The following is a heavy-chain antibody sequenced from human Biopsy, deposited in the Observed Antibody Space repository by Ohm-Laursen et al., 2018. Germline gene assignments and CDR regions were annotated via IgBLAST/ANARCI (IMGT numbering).Heavy chain of an antibody. CDR3: ARLQGMQLQKNYFDY. D-gene: IGHD2-15*01. CDR2: ISNSGGTI. Sequence: SLRLSCTASGFSFNDYYMSWIRQAPGKRLEWVSYISNSGGTIFYADSVKGRFTVSRDNVKNSLYLHMSSLRADDTAVYYCARLQGMQLQKNYFDYWGLGTPVTVSS. J-gene: IGHJ4*02. CDR1: GFSFNDYY. V-gene: IGHV3-11*01.